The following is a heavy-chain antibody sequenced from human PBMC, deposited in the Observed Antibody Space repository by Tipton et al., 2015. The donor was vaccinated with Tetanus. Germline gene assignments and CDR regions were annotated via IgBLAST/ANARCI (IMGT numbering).Heavy chain of an antibody. CDR3: ARDRFGDNYHIPSNWFGP. CDR2: IKSDGSKA. V-gene: IGHV3-74*03. CDR1: GFSFRSYW. J-gene: IGHJ5*02. D-gene: IGHD1-1*01. Sequence: SLRLSCAASGFSFRSYWMHWVRQSPGKGLEWVSRIKSDGSKATYADSVKGRFTISRDNSKNTLYLQMNSLRAEDTAVYFCARDRFGDNYHIPSNWFGPWGQGTLVTVSS.